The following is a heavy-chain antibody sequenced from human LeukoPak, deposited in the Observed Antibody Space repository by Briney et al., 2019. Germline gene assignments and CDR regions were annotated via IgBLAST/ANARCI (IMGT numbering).Heavy chain of an antibody. D-gene: IGHD3-16*02. Sequence: ASVTVSCKASGYTFTGYYMHWVRQPPGQGLEWMGWISPDSGGTNYAQKFQGRVTMTRDTSISTAYMELSRLRSDETAVYYCAGSSYVWGSYRPFDYWGQGTLVTVSS. J-gene: IGHJ4*02. CDR1: GYTFTGYY. CDR2: ISPDSGGT. V-gene: IGHV1-2*02. CDR3: AGSSYVWGSYRPFDY.